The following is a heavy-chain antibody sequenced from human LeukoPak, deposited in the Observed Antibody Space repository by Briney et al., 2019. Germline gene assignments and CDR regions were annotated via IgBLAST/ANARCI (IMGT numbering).Heavy chain of an antibody. D-gene: IGHD1-26*01. CDR1: GFTFSSYN. CDR3: ARDPYNGNYGDFYYYYMDV. CDR2: ISSSSSTI. Sequence: GGSLRLSCAASGFTFSSYNMNWVRQAPGKGLEWVSYISSSSSTIYYADSVKGRFTISRDNAKNSLYLQMNSLRDEDTAIYYCARDPYNGNYGDFYYYYMDVWGKGTTVTISS. V-gene: IGHV3-48*02. J-gene: IGHJ6*03.